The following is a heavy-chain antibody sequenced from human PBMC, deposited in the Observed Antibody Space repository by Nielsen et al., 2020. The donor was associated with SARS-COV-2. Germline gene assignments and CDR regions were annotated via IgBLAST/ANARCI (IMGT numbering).Heavy chain of an antibody. Sequence: GGSLRLSCAASGFTFDDYAMHWVRQAPGKGLEWVSGISWNSGSIGYADSVKGRFTISRDNAKNSLYLQMNSLRAEDTALYYCASLPVADYYGMDVWGQGTTVTVSS. V-gene: IGHV3-9*01. CDR1: GFTFDDYA. CDR2: ISWNSGSI. CDR3: ASLPVADYYGMDV. J-gene: IGHJ6*02. D-gene: IGHD3-16*01.